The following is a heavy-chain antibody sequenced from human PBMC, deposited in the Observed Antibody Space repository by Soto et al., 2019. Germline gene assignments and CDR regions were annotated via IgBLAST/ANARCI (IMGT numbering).Heavy chain of an antibody. V-gene: IGHV1-46*01. Sequence: ASVKVSCKASGYTFTSYYMHWVRQAPGQGLEWMGIINPSGGSTGYAQKLQGRVTMTRDTSTSTVYMELSSPRSEDTAVYYCARVRGYSSSSRLFDYWGQGTLVTVSS. D-gene: IGHD6-6*01. J-gene: IGHJ4*02. CDR3: ARVRGYSSSSRLFDY. CDR2: INPSGGST. CDR1: GYTFTSYY.